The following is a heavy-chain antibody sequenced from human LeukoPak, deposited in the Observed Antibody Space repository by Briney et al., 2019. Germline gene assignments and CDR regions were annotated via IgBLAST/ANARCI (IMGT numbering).Heavy chain of an antibody. J-gene: IGHJ3*02. CDR2: IYPGDSDT. D-gene: IGHD3-22*01. CDR1: GYSFSNYW. Sequence: GESLKISCKGSGYSFSNYWIGWVRQMPGKGLEWMGIIYPGDSDTRYSPSFQGQVTISADKSISTAYLQWGSLKASDTAMYYCATASGSHYYDSSGLGAFDIWGQGTMVTVSS. CDR3: ATASGSHYYDSSGLGAFDI. V-gene: IGHV5-51*01.